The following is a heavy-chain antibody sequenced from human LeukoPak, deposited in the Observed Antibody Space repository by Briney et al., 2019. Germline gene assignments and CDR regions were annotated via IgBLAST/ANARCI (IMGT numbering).Heavy chain of an antibody. D-gene: IGHD2-2*01. CDR2: IIPIFGTA. Sequence: SVKVSCKATGGTFSSYAISWVRQAPGQGLEWMGRIIPIFGTANYAQKFQGRVTITTDESTSTAYMELSSLRSEDTAVYYCASSGYCSSTSCLYNWFDPWGQGTLVTVSS. CDR3: ASSGYCSSTSCLYNWFDP. CDR1: GGTFSSYA. J-gene: IGHJ5*02. V-gene: IGHV1-69*05.